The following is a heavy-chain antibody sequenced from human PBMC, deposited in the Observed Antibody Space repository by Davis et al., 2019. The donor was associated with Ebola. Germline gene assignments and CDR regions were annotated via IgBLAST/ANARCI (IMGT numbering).Heavy chain of an antibody. J-gene: IGHJ1*01. CDR3: AKEPYGGDGEYFQH. Sequence: GESLKISCAASGFTFSSYGMHWVRQAPGKGLEWVAVIWYDGSNKYYADSVKGRFTISRDNSKNTLYLQMNSLRAEDTAVYYCAKEPYGGDGEYFQHWGQGTLVTVSS. CDR1: GFTFSSYG. CDR2: IWYDGSNK. V-gene: IGHV3-33*06. D-gene: IGHD4-23*01.